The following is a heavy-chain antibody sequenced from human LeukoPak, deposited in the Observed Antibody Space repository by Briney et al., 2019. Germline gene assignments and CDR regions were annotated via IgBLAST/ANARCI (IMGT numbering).Heavy chain of an antibody. CDR3: ARGPGGRRGYYPLEDSYYYYYMDV. Sequence: GGSLRLSCAASGFTFSSYSMNWVRQAPGKGLEWVSSISSSSSYIYYADSVKGRFTISRDNAKNSLYLQMNSLRAEDTAVYYCARGPGGRRGYYPLEDSYYYYYMDVWGKGTTVTVSS. D-gene: IGHD3-22*01. CDR1: GFTFSSYS. V-gene: IGHV3-21*01. CDR2: ISSSSSYI. J-gene: IGHJ6*03.